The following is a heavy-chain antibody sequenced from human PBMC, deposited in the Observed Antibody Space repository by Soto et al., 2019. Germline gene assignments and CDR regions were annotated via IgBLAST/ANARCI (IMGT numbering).Heavy chain of an antibody. CDR3: AKSLSAIPGDS. CDR1: GFTFSSYW. D-gene: IGHD2-2*01. CDR2: IKQDGSEI. J-gene: IGHJ4*02. Sequence: ESGGGLVQSGGSLRLSCAASGFTFSSYWMSWVRQGPGKGPEWVANIKQDGSEIHYVDSVKGRFTISRDNAKSSLYLQMTSLRAEDTAVYHCAKSLSAIPGDSWGQGTLVTVSS. V-gene: IGHV3-7*05.